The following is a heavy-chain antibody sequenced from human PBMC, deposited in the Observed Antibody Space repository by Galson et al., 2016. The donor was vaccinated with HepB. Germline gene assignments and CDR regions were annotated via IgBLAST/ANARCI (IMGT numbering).Heavy chain of an antibody. CDR2: MWNDAKSK. J-gene: IGHJ6*02. D-gene: IGHD2-15*01. CDR3: ARDTKGRVEVVVAANYYYYSGMDV. CDR1: GFTFSLSG. V-gene: IGHV3-33*01. Sequence: SLRLSCAASGFTFSLSGMHWVRQAPGKGLEWVAIMWNDAKSKYYADSVQGRFTISRDNARNSLYLQMNSLRAEDTAVYYCARDTKGRVEVVVAANYYYYSGMDVWGQGTTVTVSS.